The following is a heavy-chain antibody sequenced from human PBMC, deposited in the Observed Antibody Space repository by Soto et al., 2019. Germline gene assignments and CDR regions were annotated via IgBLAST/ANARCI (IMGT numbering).Heavy chain of an antibody. J-gene: IGHJ6*02. CDR3: AREEMVRGVIIMSCYYYYGMDV. V-gene: IGHV1-46*01. D-gene: IGHD3-10*01. CDR1: GYTFTSYY. Sequence: ASVKVSCKASGYTFTSYYMHWVRQAPGQGLEWMGIINPSGGSTSYAQKFQGRVTMTRDTSTSTVYMELSSLRSEDTAVYYCAREEMVRGVIIMSCYYYYGMDVWGQGTTVTVSS. CDR2: INPSGGST.